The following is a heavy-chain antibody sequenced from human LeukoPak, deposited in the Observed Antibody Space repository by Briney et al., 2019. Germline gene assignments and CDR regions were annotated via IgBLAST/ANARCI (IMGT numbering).Heavy chain of an antibody. V-gene: IGHV5-51*01. CDR2: IYPADSDT. D-gene: IGHD6-6*01. J-gene: IGHJ5*02. CDR3: ARRPYSSASREAWFDP. CDR1: GYTFTNYA. Sequence: ASVKVSCKASGYTFTNYAMHWVRQMPGKGLEWMGIIYPADSDTRYSPSFQGQVTISADRSISTAYLQWSSLKASDTAMYYCARRPYSSASREAWFDPWGQGTLVTVSS.